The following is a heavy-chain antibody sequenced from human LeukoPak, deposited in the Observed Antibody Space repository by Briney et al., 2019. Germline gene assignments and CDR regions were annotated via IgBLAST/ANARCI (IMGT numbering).Heavy chain of an antibody. D-gene: IGHD1-1*01. CDR2: IYYSGST. J-gene: IGHJ5*01. CDR3: ARDRTGNNWFDP. V-gene: IGHV4-59*01. CDR1: GGSISSYY. Sequence: SETLSLTCTVSGGSISSYYWSWIRQPPGKGLEWIGYIYYSGSTNYNPSLESRVTISVGTSKNQFSLKLSSVTAADTAVYYCARDRTGNNWFDPWGQGTLVTVSS.